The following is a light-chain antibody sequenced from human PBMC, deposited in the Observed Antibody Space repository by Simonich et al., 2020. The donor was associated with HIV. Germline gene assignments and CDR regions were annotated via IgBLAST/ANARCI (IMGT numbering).Light chain of an antibody. CDR1: QSVLYSSNNKNY. CDR3: QQYYSTPLT. V-gene: IGKV4-1*01. CDR2: CAP. Sequence: DIVMTQSPDSLAVSLGERATINCKSSQSVLYSSNNKNYLAWYQQKPGQPPKLLIYCAPTRESGVPDRFSGSGSGTDFTLIIGSLQAEDVAVYYCQQYYSTPLTFGGGTKVEIK. J-gene: IGKJ4*01.